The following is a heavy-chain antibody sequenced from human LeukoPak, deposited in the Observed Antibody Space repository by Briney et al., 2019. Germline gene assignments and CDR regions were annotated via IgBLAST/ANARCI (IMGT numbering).Heavy chain of an antibody. CDR3: ARHNRFYGYNHEFFDY. Sequence: PSETLSLTRTVSGGSLSSSSYYWGWIRHPPGEGLEWIGCIYYSGSTYNNPSLKSRVTISVDTSKNKFSLTLSSVTAADTAVYYCARHNRFYGYNHEFFDYWGQGTLVTVSS. CDR1: GGSLSSSSYY. J-gene: IGHJ4*02. CDR2: IYYSGST. D-gene: IGHD5-24*01. V-gene: IGHV4-39*01.